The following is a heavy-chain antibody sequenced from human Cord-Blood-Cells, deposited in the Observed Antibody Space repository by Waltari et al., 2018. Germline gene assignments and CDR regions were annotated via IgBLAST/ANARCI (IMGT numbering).Heavy chain of an antibody. J-gene: IGHJ4*02. CDR1: GGSFSGYY. CDR2: INHSGST. D-gene: IGHD2-8*01. CDR3: ARINGDY. V-gene: IGHV4-34*01. Sequence: QVQLQQWGAGLLKPSETLSPHCAVYGGSFSGYYWSWTRQPPGKGLEWIGEINHSGSTNYNPSLKSRVTISVDTSKNQFSLKLSSVTAADTAVYYCARINGDYWGQGTLVTVSS.